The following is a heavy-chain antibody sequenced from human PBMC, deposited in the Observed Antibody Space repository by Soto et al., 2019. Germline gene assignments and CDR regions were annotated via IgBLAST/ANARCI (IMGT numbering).Heavy chain of an antibody. CDR1: GFTFTSSA. Sequence: SVKVSCKTSGFTFTSSAVQWVRQARGQRLKWIGWIVVGSGNTNYAQKFQERVTITRDMSTSTAYMELRRLRSDNTGVYYCARVAGALGQWLDLWGQGTLVTVCS. CDR3: ARVAGALGQWLDL. V-gene: IGHV1-58*01. J-gene: IGHJ5*02. D-gene: IGHD3-3*01. CDR2: IVVGSGNT.